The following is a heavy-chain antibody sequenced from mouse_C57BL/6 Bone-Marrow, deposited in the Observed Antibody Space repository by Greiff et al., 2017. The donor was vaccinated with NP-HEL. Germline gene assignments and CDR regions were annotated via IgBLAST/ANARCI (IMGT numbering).Heavy chain of an antibody. V-gene: IGHV7-3*01. J-gene: IGHJ4*01. CDR1: GFTFTDYY. D-gene: IGHD1-1*01. CDR3: ARYDTTVVADAMDY. CDR2: IRNKANGYTT. Sequence: EVMLVESGGGLVQPGGSLSLSCAASGFTFTDYYMSWVRQPPGKALEWLGFIRNKANGYTTEYSASVKGRFTISRENSQSILYLQMNALRAEDSATYYCARYDTTVVADAMDYWGQGTSVTVSS.